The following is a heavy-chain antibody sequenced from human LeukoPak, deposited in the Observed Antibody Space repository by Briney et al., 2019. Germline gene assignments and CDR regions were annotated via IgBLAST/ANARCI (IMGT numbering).Heavy chain of an antibody. CDR1: GYTFTSYA. V-gene: IGHV1-3*01. Sequence: GASVKVSCKASGYTFTSYAMHWVRQAPGQRLEWMGWINAGNGNTKYSQKFQGRVTITRGTSASTAYMELSSLRSEDTAVYYCARFLIVVVPAAINGMDVWGQGTTVTVSS. J-gene: IGHJ6*02. CDR2: INAGNGNT. CDR3: ARFLIVVVPAAINGMDV. D-gene: IGHD2-2*01.